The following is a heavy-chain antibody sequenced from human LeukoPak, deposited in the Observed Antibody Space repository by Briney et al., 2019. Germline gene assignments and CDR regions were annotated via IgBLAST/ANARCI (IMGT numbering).Heavy chain of an antibody. CDR1: GFTFSSYW. CDR3: VRGKIQLWP. V-gene: IGHV3-7*05. D-gene: IGHD1-1*01. J-gene: IGHJ5*02. Sequence: GGSLRLSCAASGFTFSSYWMSWVRQAPGKGLEWVANIREDGSEKYYVDSVRGRFTISRDNAKNSLYLQMNSLRAEDTAVYYGVRGKIQLWPWGQGTLVTVSS. CDR2: IREDGSEK.